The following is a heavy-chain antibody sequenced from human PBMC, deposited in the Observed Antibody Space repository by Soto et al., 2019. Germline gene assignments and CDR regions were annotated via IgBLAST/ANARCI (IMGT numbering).Heavy chain of an antibody. J-gene: IGHJ5*02. CDR1: GGSISSSSYY. D-gene: IGHD2-2*01. CDR3: ARHNWICSSTSCYPNWFDP. V-gene: IGHV4-39*01. Sequence: SETLSLTCTVSGGSISSSSYYWGWIRQPPGKGLEWIGSIYYSGSTYYNPSLKSRVTISVDTSKNQFSLKLSSVTAADTAVYYCARHNWICSSTSCYPNWFDPWGQGTLVTVSS. CDR2: IYYSGST.